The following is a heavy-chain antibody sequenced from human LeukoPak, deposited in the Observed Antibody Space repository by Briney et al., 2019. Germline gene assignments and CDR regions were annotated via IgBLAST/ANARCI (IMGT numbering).Heavy chain of an antibody. Sequence: PGGSLRLSCAASGFPFSSYWMSWVRQAPGKGLEWVVNIKQDGSEKYYVDSVKGRSTISRDNAKNSRYLQMNSLRAEDTAVYYCARHSAAGTDYWGQGTLVTVSS. D-gene: IGHD6-13*01. V-gene: IGHV3-7*03. J-gene: IGHJ4*02. CDR2: IKQDGSEK. CDR1: GFPFSSYW. CDR3: ARHSAAGTDY.